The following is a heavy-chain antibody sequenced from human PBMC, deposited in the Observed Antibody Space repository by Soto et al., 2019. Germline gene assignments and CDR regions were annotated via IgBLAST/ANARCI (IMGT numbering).Heavy chain of an antibody. CDR1: GFTFSDYY. V-gene: IGHV3-11*01. Sequence: QVQLVESGGGLVKPGGSLGLSCAASGFTFSDYYMSWIRQAPGKGLEWISYISSSGRTIYYADSVKGRFTISMDNAKNSLYLKMNNVRAEDTAVYYCERYSRDLVVVLAEYWYFDLWGSGTLVTVSS. CDR3: ERYSRDLVVVLAEYWYFDL. D-gene: IGHD2-15*01. J-gene: IGHJ2*01. CDR2: ISSSGRTI.